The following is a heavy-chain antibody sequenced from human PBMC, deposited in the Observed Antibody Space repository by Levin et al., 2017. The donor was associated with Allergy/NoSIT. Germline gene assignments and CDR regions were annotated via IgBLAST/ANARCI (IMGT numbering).Heavy chain of an antibody. Sequence: GGSLRLSCAASGFTFSNYAMSWVRQAPGKGLEWVSAISGDGGSAEYADSVKGRFTISRDNSKNTLYLQMNSLRADDTAVYYCAKCSDTCYANWFDPWGQGTLVTVPS. V-gene: IGHV3-23*01. CDR1: GFTFSNYA. CDR2: ISGDGGSA. D-gene: IGHD2-2*01. CDR3: AKCSDTCYANWFDP. J-gene: IGHJ5*02.